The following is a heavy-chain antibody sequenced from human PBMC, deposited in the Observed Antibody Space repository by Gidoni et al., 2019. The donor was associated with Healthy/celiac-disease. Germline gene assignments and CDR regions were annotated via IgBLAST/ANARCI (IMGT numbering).Heavy chain of an antibody. CDR3: AKDITPGPQKYYDFWSGPD. D-gene: IGHD3-3*01. V-gene: IGHV3-9*01. J-gene: IGHJ4*02. CDR1: GFTFDDYA. CDR2: ISWNSGSI. Sequence: EVQLVESGGGLVQPGRSLRLSCAASGFTFDDYAMHWVRQAPGKGLGWVSGISWNSGSIGYADSVKGRFTISRDNAKNSLYLQMNSLRAEDTALYYCAKDITPGPQKYYDFWSGPDWGQGTLVTVSS.